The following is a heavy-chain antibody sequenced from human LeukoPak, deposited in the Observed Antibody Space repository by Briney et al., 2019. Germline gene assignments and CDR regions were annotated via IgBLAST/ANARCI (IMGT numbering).Heavy chain of an antibody. CDR2: ISSSGSTI. D-gene: IGHD3-22*01. CDR3: ARAWFYDSSGYEINY. CDR1: GFTFSDYY. J-gene: IGHJ4*02. V-gene: IGHV3-11*04. Sequence: GGSLRLSRAASGFTFSDYYMSWIRQAPGKGLEWVSYISSSGSTIYYADSVRGRFTISRDNAKNSLYLQMNSLRAEDTAVYYCARAWFYDSSGYEINYWGQGTLVTVSS.